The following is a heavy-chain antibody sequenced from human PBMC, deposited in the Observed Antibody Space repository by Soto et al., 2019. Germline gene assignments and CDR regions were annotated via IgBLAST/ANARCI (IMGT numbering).Heavy chain of an antibody. CDR1: GFTFSSYG. Sequence: QVQLVESGGGVVQPGRSLRLSCAASGFTFSSYGMHWVRQAPGKGLEWVAVIWYDGSNKYYADSVKGRFTISRDNSKNTLYLQMTSLRAEDTAVYYCARYGVLGYCSGGSCLRNYYYYGMDVWGQGTTVTVSS. CDR2: IWYDGSNK. J-gene: IGHJ6*02. V-gene: IGHV3-33*01. CDR3: ARYGVLGYCSGGSCLRNYYYYGMDV. D-gene: IGHD2-15*01.